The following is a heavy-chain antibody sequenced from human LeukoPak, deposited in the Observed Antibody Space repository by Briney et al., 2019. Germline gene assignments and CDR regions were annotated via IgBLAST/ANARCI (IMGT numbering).Heavy chain of an antibody. Sequence: SETLSLTCTVSGGSISSSSYYWGWIRQPPGKGLEWIGSIYYSGSTYYNPSLKSRVTISVDTSKNQFSLKLSSVTAADTAVYYCARDRGIPGENWGQGTLVTVSS. CDR3: ARDRGIPGEN. CDR1: GGSISSSSYY. J-gene: IGHJ4*02. CDR2: IYYSGST. D-gene: IGHD4-17*01. V-gene: IGHV4-39*07.